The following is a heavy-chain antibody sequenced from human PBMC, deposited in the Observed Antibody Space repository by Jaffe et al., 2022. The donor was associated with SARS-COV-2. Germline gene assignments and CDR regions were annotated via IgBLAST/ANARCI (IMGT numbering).Heavy chain of an antibody. D-gene: IGHD1-26*01. V-gene: IGHV3-30-3*01. CDR1: GFTFSSYA. CDR2: ISYDGSNK. J-gene: IGHJ6*02. Sequence: QVQLVESGGGVVQPGRSLRLSCAASGFTFSSYAMHWVRQAPGKGLEWVAVISYDGSNKYYADSVKGRFTISRDNSKNTLYLQMNSLRAEDTAVYYCARGGKYWSYEGYGMDVWGQGTTVTVSS. CDR3: ARGGKYWSYEGYGMDV.